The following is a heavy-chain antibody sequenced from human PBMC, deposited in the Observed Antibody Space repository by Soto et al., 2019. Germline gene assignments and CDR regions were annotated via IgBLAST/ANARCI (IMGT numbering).Heavy chain of an antibody. D-gene: IGHD6-6*01. CDR2: IYPGDSNT. Sequence: PXESLTISCKGSGYSFTSYWIGLVRQMPGKGLGWMGIIYPGDSNTRYSPSFQGQVTISADKSITTAYLQWSTLKASDTAMYYCARLYSSSSRIDYWGQGTLVTVSS. J-gene: IGHJ4*02. CDR3: ARLYSSSSRIDY. V-gene: IGHV5-51*03. CDR1: GYSFTSYW.